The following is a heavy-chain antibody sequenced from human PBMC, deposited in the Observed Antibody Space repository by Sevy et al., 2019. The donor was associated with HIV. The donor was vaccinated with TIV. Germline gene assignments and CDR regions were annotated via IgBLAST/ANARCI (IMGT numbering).Heavy chain of an antibody. Sequence: GGSLRLSCAASGFTFSTYAMNWVRQAPGKGLEWVSSISGSGRSTYYVDSVEGRFTISRDNSKNTLYLQMNSLRADDTAVYYCAKGYCSGGSCPRDYYYYGMDVWGQGTTVTVSS. D-gene: IGHD2-15*01. J-gene: IGHJ6*02. CDR3: AKGYCSGGSCPRDYYYYGMDV. CDR2: ISGSGRST. CDR1: GFTFSTYA. V-gene: IGHV3-23*01.